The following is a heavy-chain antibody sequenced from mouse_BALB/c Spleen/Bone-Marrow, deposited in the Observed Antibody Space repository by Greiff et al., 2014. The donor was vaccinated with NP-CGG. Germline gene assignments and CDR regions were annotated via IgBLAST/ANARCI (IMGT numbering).Heavy chain of an antibody. CDR2: INPSNGGT. V-gene: IGHV1S81*02. CDR3: TRSNYGYWYFDV. J-gene: IGHJ1*01. D-gene: IGHD1-1*01. Sequence: QVQLQQSGAELVKPGASVKLSCEASGYTFSSYYMYWVKQRPGQGLEWIGEINPSNGGTKFNEKFKSKATLTVDKSSSTAYRQLSSLTSEDSAVYYCTRSNYGYWYFDVWGAGTTVTVSS. CDR1: GYTFSSYY.